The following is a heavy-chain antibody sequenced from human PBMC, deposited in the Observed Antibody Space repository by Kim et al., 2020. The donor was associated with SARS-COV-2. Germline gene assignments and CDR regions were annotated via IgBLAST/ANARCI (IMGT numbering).Heavy chain of an antibody. CDR1: GFTFSSYA. Sequence: GGSLRLSCAASGFTFSSYAMSWVRQAPGKGLEWVSAISGSGGSTYYADSVKGRFTISRDNSKNTLYLQMNSLRAEDTAVYYCAKEGDIVVVPAAYNWFDPWGQGTLVTVSS. CDR2: ISGSGGST. D-gene: IGHD2-2*01. V-gene: IGHV3-23*01. J-gene: IGHJ5*02. CDR3: AKEGDIVVVPAAYNWFDP.